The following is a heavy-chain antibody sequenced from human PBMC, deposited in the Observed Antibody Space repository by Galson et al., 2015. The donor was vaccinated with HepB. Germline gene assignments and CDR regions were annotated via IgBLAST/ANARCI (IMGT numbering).Heavy chain of an antibody. V-gene: IGHV1-18*01. CDR1: GYTFSTYP. J-gene: IGHJ5*02. D-gene: IGHD2-15*01. CDR3: ARGALVVAVAATLNNWFDP. Sequence: SVKVSCKVSGYTFSTYPVTWVRQAPGQGLEWMGWISGYNRKTNYAQKFQGRVSMTTDTSTSTVYMELRRLRSDDTAIYYCARGALVVAVAATLNNWFDPWGQGTLVTVSS. CDR2: ISGYNRKT.